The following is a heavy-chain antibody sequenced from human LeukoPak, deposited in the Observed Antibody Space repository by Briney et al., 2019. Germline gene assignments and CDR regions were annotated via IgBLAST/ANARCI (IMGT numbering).Heavy chain of an antibody. CDR1: GGSISSYY. V-gene: IGHV4-59*01. CDR3: ARGREDYGDYLLWFDP. Sequence: SETLSLTCAVSGGSISSYYWSWIRQPPGKGLEWIGYIYYSGSTNYNPSLKSRVTISVDTSKNQFSLKLSSVTAADTAVYYCARGREDYGDYLLWFDPWGQGTLVTVSS. D-gene: IGHD4-17*01. CDR2: IYYSGST. J-gene: IGHJ5*02.